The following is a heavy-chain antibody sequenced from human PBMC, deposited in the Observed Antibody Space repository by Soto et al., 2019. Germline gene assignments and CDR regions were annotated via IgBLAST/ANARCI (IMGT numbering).Heavy chain of an antibody. CDR3: ARGPSGWYGYDY. D-gene: IGHD6-19*01. Sequence: GGSLRLSCAASGFSFSSSWMHWVRQAPGKGPVWVSRINSDGSTTNYADSVKGRFTISRDNAKNTLYLQMNSLRAEDTAVYYCARGPSGWYGYDYWGQGTLVTVSS. V-gene: IGHV3-74*01. CDR2: INSDGSTT. CDR1: GFSFSSSW. J-gene: IGHJ4*02.